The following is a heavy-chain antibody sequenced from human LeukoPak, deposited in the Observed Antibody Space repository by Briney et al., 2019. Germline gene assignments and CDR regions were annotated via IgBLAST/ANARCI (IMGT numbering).Heavy chain of an antibody. Sequence: ASVKVSCKASGYTFPSYFMHWVRQAPGQGLEWMGIINPTGGSTTYAQKFQGRVTMTRDTSTSTVYMELSSLRSDDTAVYYCARTAARRLDYWGQGTLVTVSS. J-gene: IGHJ4*02. CDR2: INPTGGST. CDR1: GYTFPSYF. V-gene: IGHV1-46*01. D-gene: IGHD6-6*01. CDR3: ARTAARRLDY.